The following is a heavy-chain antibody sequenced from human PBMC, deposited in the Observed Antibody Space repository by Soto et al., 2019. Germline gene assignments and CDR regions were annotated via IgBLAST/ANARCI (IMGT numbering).Heavy chain of an antibody. CDR2: IYYSGST. V-gene: IGHV4-39*01. CDR1: GGSISSSSYY. CDR3: ARRGPGGDYAGWVRWFDP. D-gene: IGHD4-17*01. Sequence: QLQLQESGPGLVKPSETLSLTCTVSGGSISSSSYYWGWIRQPPGKGLEWIGSIYYSGSTYYNPSLKSRVTISVDTSKNQFSLKLSSVTAADTAVYYCARRGPGGDYAGWVRWFDPWGQGTLVTVSS. J-gene: IGHJ5*02.